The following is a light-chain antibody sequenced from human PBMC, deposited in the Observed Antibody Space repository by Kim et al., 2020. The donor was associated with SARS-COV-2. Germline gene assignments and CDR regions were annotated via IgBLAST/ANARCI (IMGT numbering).Light chain of an antibody. CDR2: QDM. J-gene: IGLJ2*01. V-gene: IGLV3-1*01. CDR1: ALHNKY. CDR3: QAWDSSAVF. Sequence: SVSPGLTANITCSGDALHNKYVSWYRQEPGQSHLLGIYQDMKRPSGIPERFSGSNLGNTATLTISGTQAVDEADYYCQAWDSSAVFFGGGTQLTVL.